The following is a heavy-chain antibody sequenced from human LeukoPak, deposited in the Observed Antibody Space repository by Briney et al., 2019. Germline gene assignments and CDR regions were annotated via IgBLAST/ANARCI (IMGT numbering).Heavy chain of an antibody. CDR3: VTDIVVVPAAPYYFDY. J-gene: IGHJ4*02. CDR2: INPNSGGT. CDR1: ASTFTGYY. V-gene: IGHV1-2*02. D-gene: IGHD2-2*01. Sequence: ASVNVSCKSSASTFTGYYMHWVRQPPGQGLEWMGWINPNSGGTNYAQKVHVRVTMTRDTSISTAYMELSRLRSDDTAVYYCVTDIVVVPAAPYYFDYWGQGTLVTVSS.